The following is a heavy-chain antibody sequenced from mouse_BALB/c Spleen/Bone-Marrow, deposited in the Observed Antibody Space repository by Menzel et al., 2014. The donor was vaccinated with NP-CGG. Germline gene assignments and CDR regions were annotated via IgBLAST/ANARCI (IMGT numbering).Heavy chain of an antibody. V-gene: IGHV5-6-2*01. CDR2: INTNGGST. CDR1: GFTFSSYY. D-gene: IGHD2-3*01. J-gene: IGHJ3*01. Sequence: DVKLVESGGGLVKLGGSLKLSCAASGFTFSSYYMSWVRQTPEKRLELVAAINTNGGSTYYPDTVKGRFTISRDNAKNPLYLQMSSLKSEDTALYYCASLYDGYSVFVYWGQGTLVTVSA. CDR3: ASLYDGYSVFVY.